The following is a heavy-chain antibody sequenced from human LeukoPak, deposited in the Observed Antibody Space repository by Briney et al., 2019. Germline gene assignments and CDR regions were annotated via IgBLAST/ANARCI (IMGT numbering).Heavy chain of an antibody. D-gene: IGHD6-13*01. V-gene: IGHV4-59*01. CDR3: ARGGWYSSSWSFDY. CDR1: GDSISSYY. Sequence: PSETLSLTCTVSGDSISSYYWSWIRQPPGKGLEWIGYIYYTGSTNYNPSLKSRVTISVDTSKNQFSLKLSSVTAADTAVYYCARGGWYSSSWSFDYWGQGTLVTVSS. CDR2: IYYTGST. J-gene: IGHJ4*02.